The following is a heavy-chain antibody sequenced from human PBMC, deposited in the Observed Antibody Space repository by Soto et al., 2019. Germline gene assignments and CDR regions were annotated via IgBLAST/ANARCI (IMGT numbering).Heavy chain of an antibody. D-gene: IGHD5-12*01. CDR3: GAGLPDGYPYYYGMDV. Sequence: GASVKVSCTASGGTFSSYTISWVRQAPGQGLEWMGRIIPILGIANYAQKFQGRVTITADKSTSTAYMELSSLRSEDTAVYYCGAGLPDGYPYYYGMDVWGQGTTVTVSS. V-gene: IGHV1-69*02. CDR1: GGTFSSYT. CDR2: IIPILGIA. J-gene: IGHJ6*02.